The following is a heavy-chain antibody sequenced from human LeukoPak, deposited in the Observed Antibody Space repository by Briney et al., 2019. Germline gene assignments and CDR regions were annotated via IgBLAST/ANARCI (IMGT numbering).Heavy chain of an antibody. CDR3: ARAPVSGSYYGTDY. J-gene: IGHJ4*02. CDR2: IYYSGST. D-gene: IGHD1-26*01. Sequence: PSETLSPTCTVSGGSVSSGSYYWSWIRQPPGKGLEWIGYIYYSGSTNYNPSLKSRVTISVDTFKNQFSLKLSSVTAADTAVYYCARAPVSGSYYGTDYWGQGTLVTVSS. V-gene: IGHV4-61*01. CDR1: GGSVSSGSYY.